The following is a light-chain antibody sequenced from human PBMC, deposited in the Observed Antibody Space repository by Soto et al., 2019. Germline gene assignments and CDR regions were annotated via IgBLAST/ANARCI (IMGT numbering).Light chain of an antibody. V-gene: IGLV2-8*01. CDR3: SSYAGSNNFVV. CDR2: EVS. CDR1: SSDVGGYNY. Sequence: QSALTQPPSASGSPGQSVIISCTGTSSDVGGYNYVSWYQQHPGKAPKLMIYEVSKRPSGVPDRFSGSKSGNTASLTVSGLQTEDEADYYCSSYAGSNNFVVFGGGTSSPS. J-gene: IGLJ2*01.